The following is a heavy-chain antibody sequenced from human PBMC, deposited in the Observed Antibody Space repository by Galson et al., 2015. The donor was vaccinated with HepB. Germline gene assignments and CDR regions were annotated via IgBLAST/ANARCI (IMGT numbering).Heavy chain of an antibody. CDR1: GDSVSSNTAA. D-gene: IGHD3-22*01. CDR3: ARGRHDITMIPPYFDY. CDR2: TYYRSKWYN. V-gene: IGHV6-1*01. Sequence: CAISGDSVSSNTAAWNWIRQSPSRGLEWLGRTYYRSKWYNDYAPSVKSRITINPDISKNQFSLQLNSVAPEDTAMYYCARGRHDITMIPPYFDYWGQGTLVTVSS. J-gene: IGHJ4*02.